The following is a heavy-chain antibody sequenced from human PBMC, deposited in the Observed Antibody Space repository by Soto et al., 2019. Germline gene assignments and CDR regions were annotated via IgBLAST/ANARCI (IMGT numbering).Heavy chain of an antibody. CDR2: IYYSGST. V-gene: IGHV4-39*01. J-gene: IGHJ4*02. D-gene: IGHD3-10*01. CDR3: ARHGGYYGSGSPRLFDY. Sequence: SETLSLTCTVSGGSTSSSSYYWGWIRQPPGKGLEWIGSIYYSGSTYYNPSLKSRVTISVDTSKNQFSLKLSSVTAADTAVYYCARHGGYYGSGSPRLFDYWGQGTLVTVSS. CDR1: GGSTSSSSYY.